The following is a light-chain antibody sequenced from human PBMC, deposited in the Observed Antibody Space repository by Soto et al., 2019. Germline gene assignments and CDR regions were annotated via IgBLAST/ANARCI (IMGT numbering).Light chain of an antibody. V-gene: IGKV1-6*01. CDR1: QGIRND. CDR2: GAF. CDR3: QQYDNYDIT. Sequence: AIQITQSPSSPSASVGDRVTITCRASQGIRNDLGWYQQKPGNAPKLLIYGAFNLQTGVPSRFSGSGSETHFTLTINSLQPEDIATYYCQQYDNYDITFGQGTRLEI. J-gene: IGKJ5*01.